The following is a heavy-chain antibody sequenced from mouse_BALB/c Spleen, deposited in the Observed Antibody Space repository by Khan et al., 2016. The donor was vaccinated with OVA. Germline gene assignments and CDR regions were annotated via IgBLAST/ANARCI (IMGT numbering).Heavy chain of an antibody. V-gene: IGHV1-77*01. Sequence: VQLQESGPELVKPGASVKMSCKASGYTFTDYVLNWVKQRAGQGLEWIGQIYPGNNSTFSSEKFKGRATLSADKSSNTVYMHLSSLTSEDSAVYFCSRSGYGSLVYWGQGTTLTVSS. J-gene: IGHJ2*01. CDR2: IYPGNNST. D-gene: IGHD1-1*01. CDR1: GYTFTDYV. CDR3: SRSGYGSLVY.